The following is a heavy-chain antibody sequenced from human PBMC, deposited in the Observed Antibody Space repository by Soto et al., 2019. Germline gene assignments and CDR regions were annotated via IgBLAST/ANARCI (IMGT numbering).Heavy chain of an antibody. CDR2: ISGSGTST. V-gene: IGHV3-23*01. D-gene: IGHD1-26*01. CDR1: GITFSSRA. J-gene: IGHJ6*01. Sequence: SLRLSCTASGITFSSRAMSWVRQAPGKGLEWVSAISGSGTSTYYADSVKGRFTISRDNSKDTLYLQMNTLRAEDTAVYSCAQGPTTFSGSHNYYYGMDVWAPGTTVTVSS. CDR3: AQGPTTFSGSHNYYYGMDV.